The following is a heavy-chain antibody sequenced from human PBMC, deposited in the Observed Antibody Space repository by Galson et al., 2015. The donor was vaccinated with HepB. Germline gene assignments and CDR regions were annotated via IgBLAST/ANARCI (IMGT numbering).Heavy chain of an antibody. J-gene: IGHJ4*02. V-gene: IGHV3-30*18. Sequence: SLRLSCAASGFTFSSYGMHWVRQAPGKGLEWVAVISYDGSNKYYADSVKGRFTISRDNSKNTLYLQMNSLRAEDTAVYYCAKIGRITMIVGPNDYWGQGTLVTVSS. CDR1: GFTFSSYG. CDR3: AKIGRITMIVGPNDY. D-gene: IGHD3-22*01. CDR2: ISYDGSNK.